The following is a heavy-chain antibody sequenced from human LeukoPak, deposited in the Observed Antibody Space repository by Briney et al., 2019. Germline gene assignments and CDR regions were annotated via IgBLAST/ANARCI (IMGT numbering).Heavy chain of an antibody. D-gene: IGHD3-22*01. J-gene: IGHJ4*02. CDR2: INPNSGGT. Sequence: GASVKVSCKASGYTFTDYYIHWVRQAPGQGLEWMGRINPNSGGTNYAQKFQGRVTMTRDTSISTAYMELSRLRSDDTAVYYCARPFDYQSSALQWGQGTLVTVSS. CDR3: ARPFDYQSSALQ. V-gene: IGHV1-2*06. CDR1: GYTFTDYY.